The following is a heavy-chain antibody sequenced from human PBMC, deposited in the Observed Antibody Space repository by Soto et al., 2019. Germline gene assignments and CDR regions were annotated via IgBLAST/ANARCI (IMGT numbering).Heavy chain of an antibody. V-gene: IGHV1-69*05. CDR1: GGTFSSYA. CDR3: AREYNWNYPYGMDV. D-gene: IGHD1-7*01. J-gene: IGHJ6*02. Sequence: SGKVSCKASGGTFSSYAISWVRQAPGQGLEWMGGIIPIFGTANHAQKFQGRVTMTRDTSTSTVYMELSSLRSEDTAVYYCAREYNWNYPYGMDVWGQGTTVTVS. CDR2: IIPIFGTA.